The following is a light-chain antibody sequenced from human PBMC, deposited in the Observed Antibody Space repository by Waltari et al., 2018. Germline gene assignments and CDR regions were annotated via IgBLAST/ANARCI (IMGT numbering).Light chain of an antibody. J-gene: IGLJ2*01. V-gene: IGLV3-27*01. CDR1: ILPKNF. Sequence: SYELTQPSSVSVSPGQTARITCSGDILPKNFARWFQQKPGQAPLLVIYNDSERPSGIPERFSGSSSWTTGTVTISGAQIEDEADYFCYSTANNSPVVFGGGTRLTVL. CDR3: YSTANNSPVV. CDR2: NDS.